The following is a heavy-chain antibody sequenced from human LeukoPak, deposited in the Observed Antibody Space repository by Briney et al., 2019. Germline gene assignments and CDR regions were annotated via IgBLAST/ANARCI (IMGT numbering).Heavy chain of an antibody. CDR1: GGSISSGGYY. V-gene: IGHV4-31*03. D-gene: IGHD5-12*01. CDR3: ARDTAGYSGYDSAFDI. Sequence: SQTLSLTCTVSGGSISSGGYYWSCIRQHPGKDLESIGYIYYSGSTYYNPSIKSRVTISVDTSKNQFSLKLSSVTAADTAVYYCARDTAGYSGYDSAFDIWGQGTMVTVSS. CDR2: IYYSGST. J-gene: IGHJ3*02.